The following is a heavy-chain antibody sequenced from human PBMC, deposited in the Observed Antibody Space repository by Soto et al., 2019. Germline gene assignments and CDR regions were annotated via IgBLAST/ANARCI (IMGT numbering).Heavy chain of an antibody. CDR1: GGSFSGYY. J-gene: IGHJ6*03. V-gene: IGHV4-34*01. D-gene: IGHD6-13*01. Sequence: SDTLSLTCAVYGGSFSGYYWSWIRQPPGKGLEWIGEINHSGSTNYNPSLKSRVTISVDTSKNQFSLKLSSVTAADTAVYYCARGSGCSSWDHYYYYYMDVWGKGTTVTVSS. CDR2: INHSGST. CDR3: ARGSGCSSWDHYYYYYMDV.